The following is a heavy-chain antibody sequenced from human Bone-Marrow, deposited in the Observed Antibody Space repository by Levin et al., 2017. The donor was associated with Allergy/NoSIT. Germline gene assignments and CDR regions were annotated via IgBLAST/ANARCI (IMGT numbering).Heavy chain of an antibody. Sequence: SQTLSLTCTVSGGSISSYYWSWIRQPPGKGLEWIGYIYFSGRTDYNPSLKSRLTISIDTSKNHFSLKLSSVTAADTAVYYCARLSSSFSGDYYYYYMDVWGNGTTVTVSS. V-gene: IGHV4-59*08. CDR1: GGSISSYY. CDR2: IYFSGRT. J-gene: IGHJ6*03. CDR3: ARLSSSFSGDYYYYYMDV. D-gene: IGHD3-10*01.